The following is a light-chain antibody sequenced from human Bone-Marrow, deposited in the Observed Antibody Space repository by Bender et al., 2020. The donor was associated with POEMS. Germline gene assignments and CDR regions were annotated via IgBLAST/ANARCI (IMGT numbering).Light chain of an antibody. CDR3: CSYAGSSTYV. V-gene: IGLV2-23*01. Sequence: QSALTQPASVSGSPGQSITISCTGSGSDVGAYNLVSWYQHHPGKAPKLLIYEDTRRPSGVSARFAGSKSDNTASLTISGLQAEDEADYYWCSYAGSSTYVFGAGTKVTGL. CDR2: EDT. CDR1: GSDVGAYNL. J-gene: IGLJ1*01.